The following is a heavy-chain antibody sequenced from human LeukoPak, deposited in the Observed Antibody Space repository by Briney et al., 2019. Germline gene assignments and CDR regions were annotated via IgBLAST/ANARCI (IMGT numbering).Heavy chain of an antibody. V-gene: IGHV3-30*04. CDR2: ILSDGSNK. Sequence: PGRSMRLSCAASGFTFSSYAMHWARQAQGKGLEWVAVILSDGSNKYYTDSEKGRFTITRDNSKNTLYLQMNSLRAEDTAVYYCAREFIEADMRKVDYFDYWGQGTLVTVSS. CDR3: AREFIEADMRKVDYFDY. J-gene: IGHJ4*02. D-gene: IGHD2-2*01. CDR1: GFTFSSYA.